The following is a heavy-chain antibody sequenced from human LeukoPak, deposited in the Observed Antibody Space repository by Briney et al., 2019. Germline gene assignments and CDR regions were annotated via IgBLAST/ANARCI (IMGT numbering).Heavy chain of an antibody. V-gene: IGHV3-30*18. CDR1: GFTFNSDR. J-gene: IGHJ6*02. Sequence: GGSLRLSCSAPGFTFNSDRRPRVPQAPGRGVERVAVISYDGSNKYYTDSVKGLFTISRDNSQTTLYLQMNSLRPEDTAMYYCAKDNSIVVVQAPMDVWGQGTTVTVSS. D-gene: IGHD2-2*01. CDR3: AKDNSIVVVQAPMDV. CDR2: ISYDGSNK.